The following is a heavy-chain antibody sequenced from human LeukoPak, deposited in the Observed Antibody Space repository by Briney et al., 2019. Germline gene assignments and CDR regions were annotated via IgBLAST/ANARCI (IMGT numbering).Heavy chain of an antibody. D-gene: IGHD3-10*01. CDR3: ARTLYGSGSTDPLCVY. J-gene: IGHJ4*02. V-gene: IGHV1-69*13. CDR1: GGTFSSYA. CDR2: IIPIFGTA. Sequence: ASVKVSCKASGGTFSSYAISWVRQAPGQGLEWMGGIIPIFGTANYAQKFQGRVTITADESTSTAYMELSRLRSDDTAVYYCARTLYGSGSTDPLCVYWGQGTLVTVSS.